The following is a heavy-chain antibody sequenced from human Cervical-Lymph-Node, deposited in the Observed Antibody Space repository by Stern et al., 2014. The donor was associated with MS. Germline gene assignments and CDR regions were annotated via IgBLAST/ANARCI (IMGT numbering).Heavy chain of an antibody. J-gene: IGHJ5*02. CDR1: GASMSNYY. Sequence: QVQLVQSGPRLVKPSETLSLTCTVSGASMSNYYWTWIRQPPGKGLEWIGYIYDTGSTNYNPSLKSRLTISVDTSKNQFSLRLTRGTAADTAVYYCARREEYWFDGSGPYKWFDPWGQGTLVTVTS. D-gene: IGHD3-22*01. V-gene: IGHV4-59*08. CDR3: ARREEYWFDGSGPYKWFDP. CDR2: IYDTGST.